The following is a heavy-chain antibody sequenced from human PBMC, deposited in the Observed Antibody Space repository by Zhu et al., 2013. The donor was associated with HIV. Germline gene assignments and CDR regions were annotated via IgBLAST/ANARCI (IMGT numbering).Heavy chain of an antibody. D-gene: IGHD3-16*02. J-gene: IGHJ4*02. CDR2: VVPVLGTD. V-gene: IGHV1-69*01. CDR1: GSTFSSYA. CDR3: ARGKPNLGDFSVYRFYFDS. Sequence: QVQLVQSGPEVKKPGSSVKVSCKSSGSTFSSYAFSWVRQAPGQGLEWMGDVVPVLGTDNYSPRFRGRVTITADETTRTAYMDLSGLTSDDTAVYYCARGKPNLGDFSVYRFYFDSWAREPWSPSPQ.